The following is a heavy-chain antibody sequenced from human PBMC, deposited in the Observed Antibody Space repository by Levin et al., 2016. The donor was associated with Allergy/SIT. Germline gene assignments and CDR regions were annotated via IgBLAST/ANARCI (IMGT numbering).Heavy chain of an antibody. CDR2: IYYSGST. Sequence: WIRQPPGKGLEWIGYIYYSGSTNYNPSLKSRVTISVDTSKNQFSLKLSSVTAADTAVYYCARYCIITGTTSQAFDIWGQGTMVTVSS. D-gene: IGHD1-7*01. J-gene: IGHJ3*02. CDR3: ARYCIITGTTSQAFDI. V-gene: IGHV4-59*01.